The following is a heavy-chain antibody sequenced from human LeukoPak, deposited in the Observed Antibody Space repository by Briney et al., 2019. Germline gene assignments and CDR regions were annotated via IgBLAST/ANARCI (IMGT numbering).Heavy chain of an antibody. Sequence: GGSLRLSCAASGFTFCDYYMSWIRQAPGKGLERVSYISSSSSYTNYADSVKGRFTISRDNAKNSLYLQMNSLRAEDTAVYYCARYRDGYNPHAFDIWGQGTMVTVSS. CDR3: ARYRDGYNPHAFDI. CDR1: GFTFCDYY. CDR2: ISSSSSYT. J-gene: IGHJ3*02. V-gene: IGHV3-11*06. D-gene: IGHD5-24*01.